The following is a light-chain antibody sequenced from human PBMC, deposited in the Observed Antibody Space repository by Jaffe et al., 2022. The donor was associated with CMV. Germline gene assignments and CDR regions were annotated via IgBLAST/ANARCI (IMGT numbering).Light chain of an antibody. J-gene: IGKJ4*01. CDR3: QQSYSSPLT. CDR1: QNIFTY. CDR2: AAS. Sequence: DIQMTQSPSSLSASVGDRVTIACRAGQNIFTYLNWYQQTSGKAPKLLIYAASSLQTGVPSRFSGSGSGTDFTLTISSLQPEDFAIYYCQQSYSSPLTFGGGTKVEI. V-gene: IGKV1-39*01.